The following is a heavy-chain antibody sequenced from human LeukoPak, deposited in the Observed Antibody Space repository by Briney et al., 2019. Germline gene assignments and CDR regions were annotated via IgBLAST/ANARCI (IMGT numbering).Heavy chain of an antibody. J-gene: IGHJ4*02. Sequence: PGGSLRLSCAVFGFTVSNNYMNWVRQAPGKGLEWVSVIYSGGSTYYADSVKGRFTISRDNSKNTLYLQMNSLRAEDTAVYYCARGHSSFAYWGQGTLVTVSS. CDR2: IYSGGST. D-gene: IGHD6-6*01. V-gene: IGHV3-66*01. CDR1: GFTVSNNY. CDR3: ARGHSSFAY.